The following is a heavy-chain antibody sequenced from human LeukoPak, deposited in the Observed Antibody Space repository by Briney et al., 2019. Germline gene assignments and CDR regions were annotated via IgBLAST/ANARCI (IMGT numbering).Heavy chain of an antibody. CDR2: LHPSSGAT. Sequence: EASVKVSCKASGYTFIAYHMHWVRQAPGQGLEWMGRLHPSSGATNYAQRFQGRVTLTRDTSINTAYMELSRLTSDDTAVYYCARVISSTGDAFDIWAQGTMVTVSS. V-gene: IGHV1-2*06. CDR1: GYTFIAYH. CDR3: ARVISSTGDAFDI. D-gene: IGHD2-8*02. J-gene: IGHJ3*02.